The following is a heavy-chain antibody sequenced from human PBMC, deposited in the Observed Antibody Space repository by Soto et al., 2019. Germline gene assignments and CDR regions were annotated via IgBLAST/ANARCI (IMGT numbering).Heavy chain of an antibody. D-gene: IGHD6-13*01. V-gene: IGHV1-69*13. CDR2: IIPIFGTA. CDR3: ARVGPGIAAAGSDY. Sequence: SVKVSCKASGGTFSSYAISWVRQAPGQGLEWMGGIIPIFGTANYAQKFQGRVTITADESTSTAYMELSSLRSEDTAVYYCARVGPGIAAAGSDYWGQGTLVTVSS. CDR1: GGTFSSYA. J-gene: IGHJ4*02.